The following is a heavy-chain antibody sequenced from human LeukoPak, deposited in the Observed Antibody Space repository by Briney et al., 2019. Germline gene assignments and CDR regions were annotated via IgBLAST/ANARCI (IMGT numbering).Heavy chain of an antibody. D-gene: IGHD4-17*01. CDR2: ISSSSGAI. V-gene: IGHV3-48*04. Sequence: GGSLRLSCAASGFTFSSYNMNWVRQAPGKGLEWVSYISSSSGAIYYADSVKGRFTISRDNAKNSLYLQMNSLRADDTAIYYCTRGSYGDYEYWGQGSLVTVSS. CDR3: TRGSYGDYEY. J-gene: IGHJ4*02. CDR1: GFTFSSYN.